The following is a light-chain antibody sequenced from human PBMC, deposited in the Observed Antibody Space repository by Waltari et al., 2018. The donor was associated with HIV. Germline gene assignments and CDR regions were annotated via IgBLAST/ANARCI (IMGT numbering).Light chain of an antibody. CDR2: SNN. CDR3: ATWDDSLNGVV. Sequence: QSVLTQPPSASGTPGQRVTIPCSGSSSNLGSNTVNWYQQLPGTAPKVLIYSNNQRPSGVPDRFSGSKSGTSASLAISGLQSEDEAAYYCATWDDSLNGVVFGGGTTLTGL. V-gene: IGLV1-44*01. J-gene: IGLJ2*01. CDR1: SSNLGSNT.